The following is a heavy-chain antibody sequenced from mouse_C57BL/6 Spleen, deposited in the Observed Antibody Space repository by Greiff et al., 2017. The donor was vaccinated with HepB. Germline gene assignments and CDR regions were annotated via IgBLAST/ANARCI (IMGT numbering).Heavy chain of an antibody. CDR3: ARGVEYYGSSYAWFAY. D-gene: IGHD1-1*01. J-gene: IGHJ3*01. CDR1: GYSITSGYY. CDR2: ISYDGSN. Sequence: EVQLQQSGPGLVKPSQSLSLTCSVTGYSITSGYYWNWIRQFPGNKLEWMGYISYDGSNNYNPSLKNRTSITLDTSKNQFFLKLNSVTTEDTATYYCARGVEYYGSSYAWFAYWGQGTLVTVSA. V-gene: IGHV3-6*01.